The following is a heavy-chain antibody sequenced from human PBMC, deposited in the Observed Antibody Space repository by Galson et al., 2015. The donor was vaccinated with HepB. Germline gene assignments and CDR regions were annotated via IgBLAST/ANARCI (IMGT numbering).Heavy chain of an antibody. Sequence: TLSLTCTVSGGSISSGSYYWSWIRQPAGKGLEWIGRIYTSGSTNYNPSLKSRVTISVDTSKNQFSLKLSSVTAADTAVYYCAREGLEGFGELLSDAFDIWGQGTMVTVSS. CDR2: IYTSGST. V-gene: IGHV4-61*02. CDR1: GGSISSGSYY. CDR3: AREGLEGFGELLSDAFDI. J-gene: IGHJ3*02. D-gene: IGHD3-10*01.